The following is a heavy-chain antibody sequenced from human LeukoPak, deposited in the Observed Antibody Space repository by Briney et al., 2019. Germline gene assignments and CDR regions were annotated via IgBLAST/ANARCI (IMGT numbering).Heavy chain of an antibody. V-gene: IGHV1-46*01. D-gene: IGHD2-8*02. CDR1: GYTFSSFY. Sequence: GASVKVSCKASGYTFSSFYMHWVRQAPGQGLEWMGIINPTGCSTSYAQKFQGRVTMTTDTSTSTVYMELSSLRSEDTAVYYCARDHSTGGNWGQGTLVTVSS. CDR2: INPTGCST. CDR3: ARDHSTGGN. J-gene: IGHJ4*02.